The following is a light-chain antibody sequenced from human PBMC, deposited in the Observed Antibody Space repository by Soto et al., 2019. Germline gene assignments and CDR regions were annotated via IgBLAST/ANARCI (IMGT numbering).Light chain of an antibody. CDR2: GAS. CDR3: QQYNNWLIT. J-gene: IGKJ5*01. Sequence: EIVLTQSPATLSLSPGERATLSCNARQSVTSYLAWYQQRPGQAPRLLIYGASTRATGIPARFSGSGSGTEFTLTISSLQSEDFAVYYCQQYNNWLITFGQGTRLEI. CDR1: QSVTSY. V-gene: IGKV3-15*01.